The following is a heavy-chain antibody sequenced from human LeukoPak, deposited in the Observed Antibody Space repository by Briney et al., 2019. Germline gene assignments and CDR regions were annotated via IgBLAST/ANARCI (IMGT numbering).Heavy chain of an antibody. CDR1: EYTLTVHH. CDR2: SNHNSGNT. D-gene: IGHD6-19*01. Sequence: GASVKVSSKAAEYTLTVHHIHWVRQAPGQGLEWVGQSNHNSGNTNYPHKFRARFSMTSYRSITTAYQELTSLRFDDTAVYYCAPAPSGWYMGEDYFQHWGQGTLVTVSS. V-gene: IGHV1-2*06. CDR3: APAPSGWYMGEDYFQH. J-gene: IGHJ1*01.